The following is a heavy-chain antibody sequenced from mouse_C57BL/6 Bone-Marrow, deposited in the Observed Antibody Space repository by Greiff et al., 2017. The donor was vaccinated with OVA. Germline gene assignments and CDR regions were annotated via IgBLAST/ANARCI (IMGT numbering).Heavy chain of an antibody. D-gene: IGHD1-1*01. CDR1: GYTFTSYC. V-gene: IGHV1-81*01. CDR2: IYPRSGNT. Sequence: QVQLQQPGAELARPGASVKLSCKASGYTFTSYCISWVKQRTGQGLEWIGEIYPRSGNTYYNEKFKGKATLTADKSSSTAYMELRSLTSEVCAVYFCAREHYGSVSYWYFDVWGTGTTVTVSS. J-gene: IGHJ1*03. CDR3: AREHYGSVSYWYFDV.